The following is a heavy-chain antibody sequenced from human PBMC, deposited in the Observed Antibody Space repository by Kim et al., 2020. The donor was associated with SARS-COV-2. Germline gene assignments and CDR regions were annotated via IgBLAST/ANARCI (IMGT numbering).Heavy chain of an antibody. CDR3: AKGKNYYYGMDD. Sequence: GGSLRLSCAASGFTFSTYAIGWVRQSLGEGLEWDSAISGSGGRTYYADSVKGRFTITRDNSTHTLYLQMNSLRAEDTAVYNCAKGKNYYYGMDDWGQGATVTVSS. CDR1: GFTFSTYA. V-gene: IGHV3-23*01. J-gene: IGHJ6*02. CDR2: ISGSGGRT.